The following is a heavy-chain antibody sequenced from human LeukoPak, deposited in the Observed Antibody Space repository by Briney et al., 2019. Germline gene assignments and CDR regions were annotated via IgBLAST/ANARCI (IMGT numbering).Heavy chain of an antibody. CDR1: GFTFRSCA. V-gene: IGHV3-23*01. CDR2: INGSGGNT. Sequence: GGSLRLSCAPSGFTFRSCAMYWVRQAPGKGLEWLSSINGSGGNTYYADSVEGRFTISRDNSQNTLYLQMKSLRAEDTAVYYCAKDGRGYNRPFDYWGQGTLVTVSS. CDR3: AKDGRGYNRPFDY. J-gene: IGHJ4*02. D-gene: IGHD3-10*01.